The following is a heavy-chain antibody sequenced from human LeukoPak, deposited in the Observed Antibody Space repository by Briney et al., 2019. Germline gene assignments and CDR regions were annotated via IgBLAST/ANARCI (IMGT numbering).Heavy chain of an antibody. Sequence: PGGSLRLSCAASGFTFSSYAMSWVRQAPGKGLDWVSAISGSGGSTYYADSVKGRFTISRDNSKRTLFLQMNSLRAEDTAVYYCAKDPRVGSRVATPCHWGQGTLVTVSS. CDR1: GFTFSSYA. D-gene: IGHD5-24*01. J-gene: IGHJ4*02. CDR3: AKDPRVGSRVATPCH. CDR2: ISGSGGST. V-gene: IGHV3-23*01.